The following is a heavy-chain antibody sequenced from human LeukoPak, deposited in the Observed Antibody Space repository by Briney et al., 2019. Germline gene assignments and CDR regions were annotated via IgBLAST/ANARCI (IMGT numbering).Heavy chain of an antibody. CDR1: GGSISSYY. J-gene: IGHJ3*02. CDR2: IYYSGST. V-gene: IGHV4-59*01. CDR3: ARDGDVYSSGWYGHDAFDI. Sequence: SETLSLTCTVSGGSISSYYWSWIRQPPGKGLEWIGYIYYSGSTNYNPSLKSRVTISVDTSKNQFSLKLSSVTAADTAVYYCARDGDVYSSGWYGHDAFDIWGQGTMVTVSS. D-gene: IGHD6-19*01.